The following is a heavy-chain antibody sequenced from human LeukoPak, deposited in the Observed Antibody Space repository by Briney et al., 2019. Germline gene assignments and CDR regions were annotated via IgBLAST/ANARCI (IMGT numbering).Heavy chain of an antibody. CDR1: GSAFSKYW. Sequence: GGSLRLSCAASGSAFSKYWISWVRQAPGKGLEWVANIKEDGSIEDYADSVKGRFTVSRDNAKNSLYLQMNSLRVEDRAVYCCVSQLWSPPWGEGTLVTVSS. CDR2: IKEDGSIE. V-gene: IGHV3-7*01. D-gene: IGHD5-18*01. J-gene: IGHJ5*02. CDR3: VSQLWSPP.